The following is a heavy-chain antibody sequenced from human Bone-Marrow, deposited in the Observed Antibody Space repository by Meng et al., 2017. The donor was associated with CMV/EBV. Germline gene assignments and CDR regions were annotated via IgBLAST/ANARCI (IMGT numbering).Heavy chain of an antibody. CDR1: GGSFSGYY. Sequence: SETLSLTCAVYGGSFSGYYWSWIRQPPGKGLEWIGEINHSGSTNYNPSLKSRVTISVDTSKNQFSLKLSSVTAADTAVYYCARVTGVVVPAASWYYYYGMDVWGQGTMVTGSS. CDR2: INHSGST. D-gene: IGHD2-2*01. J-gene: IGHJ6*02. V-gene: IGHV4-34*01. CDR3: ARVTGVVVPAASWYYYYGMDV.